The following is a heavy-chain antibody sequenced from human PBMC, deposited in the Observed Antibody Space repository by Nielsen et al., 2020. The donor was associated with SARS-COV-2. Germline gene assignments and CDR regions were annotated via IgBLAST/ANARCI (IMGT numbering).Heavy chain of an antibody. J-gene: IGHJ4*02. Sequence: ASVKVSCKASGYTFTSYGISWVRQAPGQGLEWMGWISPYNGNTNYAQKLQGRVTMTTDTSTTTAYMELRSLRSDDTAVYYCARVEQLYDYFDYWGQGTLVTASS. CDR1: GYTFTSYG. D-gene: IGHD5/OR15-5a*01. CDR2: ISPYNGNT. CDR3: ARVEQLYDYFDY. V-gene: IGHV1-18*01.